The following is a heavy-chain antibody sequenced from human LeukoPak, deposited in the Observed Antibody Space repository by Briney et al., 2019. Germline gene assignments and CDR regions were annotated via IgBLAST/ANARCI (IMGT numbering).Heavy chain of an antibody. CDR2: IYSDGRT. D-gene: IGHD5-18*01. V-gene: IGHV3-53*01. CDR1: GFTVSDNY. CDR3: ARDPGYDYGYDY. J-gene: IGHJ4*02. Sequence: GGSLRLSCAASGFTVSDNYMSWVRQAPGKGLEWVSIIYSDGRTYYADSVQGRFTISRDNSKNTMYLQMNSLRAEDSAGYYCARDPGYDYGYDYWGQRTLVTVSS.